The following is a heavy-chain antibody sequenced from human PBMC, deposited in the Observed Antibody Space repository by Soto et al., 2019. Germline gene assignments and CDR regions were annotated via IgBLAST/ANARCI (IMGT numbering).Heavy chain of an antibody. CDR1: GGTFTNYD. V-gene: IGHV1-69*01. D-gene: IGHD3-16*02. CDR3: AWTLAFCCGNCYLPNFDT. CDR2: IIPLFGSP. Sequence: QVQLVQSGTEVQKPGSSVKLSCKTSGGTFTNYDISWVRQAPGQGLEWMGGIIPLFGSPHYSPKFEGRVTITADEVSTTAHLELSSLRFDDTAVYFCAWTLAFCCGNCYLPNFDTWGQGTLVIVSS. J-gene: IGHJ4*02.